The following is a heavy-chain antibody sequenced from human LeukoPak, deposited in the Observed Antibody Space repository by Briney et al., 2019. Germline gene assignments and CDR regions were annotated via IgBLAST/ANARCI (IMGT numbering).Heavy chain of an antibody. Sequence: PSETLSLTCTVSGGSISGSGYYWGWIRQPPGKGLGWIVSNHYNGSGYYNPSLKTRVTISVDTSKNQFSLKLSSVTAADTAVYYCARHMGGDSGDNYFDYWGQGTLVTISS. V-gene: IGHV4-39*01. CDR2: NHYNGSG. CDR1: GGSISGSGYY. J-gene: IGHJ4*02. D-gene: IGHD3-16*01. CDR3: ARHMGGDSGDNYFDY.